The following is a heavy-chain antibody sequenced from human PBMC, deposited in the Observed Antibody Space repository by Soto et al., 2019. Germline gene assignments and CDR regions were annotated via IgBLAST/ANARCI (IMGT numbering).Heavy chain of an antibody. Sequence: SETLSLTCTVSGGSVTSGRYYWSWIRQPPGKGLEWIGYINYSGSTIYNPSLKSRLTMSVDTYKMQFSLGLASATAADTAVYYWARLGPRTFLDYWGQGSLVTVSS. V-gene: IGHV4-61*01. D-gene: IGHD3-16*01. CDR1: GGSVTSGRYY. CDR2: INYSGST. J-gene: IGHJ4*02. CDR3: ARLGPRTFLDY.